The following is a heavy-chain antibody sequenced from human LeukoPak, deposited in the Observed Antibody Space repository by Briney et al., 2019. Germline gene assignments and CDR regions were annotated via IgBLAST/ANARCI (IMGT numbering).Heavy chain of an antibody. V-gene: IGHV3-30*02. D-gene: IGHD1-26*01. Sequence: AGGSLRLSCAASGFTFSSYGMHWARQAPGKGLEWVAFIRYDGSNKYYADSVKGRFTISRDNAKNTLFLQMNSLRAEDTAVYYCARDEKIVGASGQDYWGQGTLVTVSS. CDR1: GFTFSSYG. CDR3: ARDEKIVGASGQDY. J-gene: IGHJ4*02. CDR2: IRYDGSNK.